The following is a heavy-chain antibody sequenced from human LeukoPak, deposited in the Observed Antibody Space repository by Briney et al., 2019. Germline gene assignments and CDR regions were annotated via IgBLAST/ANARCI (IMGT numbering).Heavy chain of an antibody. Sequence: PSETLSLTCTVSGGSISSSTDNWGWIRQPPGKGLEWIGEITHSGSTTYNPSLKSRFTISVDTSKNQFSLKLSSVTAADTAVYFCARPRAHAYNYGFDYWGQGALVTVSS. J-gene: IGHJ4*02. V-gene: IGHV4-39*07. CDR1: GGSISSSTDN. CDR3: ARPRAHAYNYGFDY. D-gene: IGHD5-24*01. CDR2: ITHSGST.